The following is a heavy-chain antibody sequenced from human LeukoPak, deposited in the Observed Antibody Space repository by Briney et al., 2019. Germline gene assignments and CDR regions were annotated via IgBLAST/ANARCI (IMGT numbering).Heavy chain of an antibody. CDR2: INPNYGDT. J-gene: IGHJ4*02. Sequence: ASVKVSCKASGYTFTGYYMHWVRQAPGQGLEWMGWINPNYGDTNYAQKFQGRVTMTRDTSISTAYMELSSLRSDDTAVYYCARGGLLWFGDLNYWGQGTLVTVSS. D-gene: IGHD3-10*01. CDR3: ARGGLLWFGDLNY. V-gene: IGHV1-2*02. CDR1: GYTFTGYY.